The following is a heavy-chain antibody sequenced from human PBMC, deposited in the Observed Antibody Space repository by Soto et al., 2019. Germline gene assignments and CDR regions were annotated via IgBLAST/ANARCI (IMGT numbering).Heavy chain of an antibody. J-gene: IGHJ6*03. CDR3: ARDGGELRFLEWLNADSHYYYYYYMDV. V-gene: IGHV3-48*01. Sequence: GGSLRLSCAASGFTFSSYSMNWVRQAPGKGLEWVSYISSSSSTIYYADSVKGRFTISRDNAKNSLYLQMNSLRAEDTAVYYCARDGGELRFLEWLNADSHYYYYYYMDVWGKGTTVTVSS. CDR2: ISSSSSTI. D-gene: IGHD3-3*01. CDR1: GFTFSSYS.